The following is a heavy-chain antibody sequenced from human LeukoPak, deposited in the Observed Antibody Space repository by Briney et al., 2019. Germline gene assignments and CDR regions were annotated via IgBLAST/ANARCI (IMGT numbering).Heavy chain of an antibody. D-gene: IGHD3-3*01. CDR3: QRVTIFGVVIDFDY. Sequence: ASVKVSCKASGYTFTSYDINWVRQATGQGLEWMGWMNPNSGNTGYAQKFQGRVTMTRNTSISTAYMELSSLRSDDTAVYYCQRVTIFGVVIDFDYWGQGTLVAVSS. J-gene: IGHJ4*02. V-gene: IGHV1-8*01. CDR1: GYTFTSYD. CDR2: MNPNSGNT.